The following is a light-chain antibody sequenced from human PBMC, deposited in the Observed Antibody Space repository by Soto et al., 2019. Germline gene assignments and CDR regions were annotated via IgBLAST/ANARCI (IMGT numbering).Light chain of an antibody. J-gene: IGLJ3*02. Sequence: SYELTQPPSVSVFPGQTATITCSGDKLGDKYACWYQQKPGQSPVLVIYEDTKRPSGIPERFSGSKSGNTDTLTISGTQAMDEADYYCQAWDSYTVVFGGGTKLTVL. CDR2: EDT. V-gene: IGLV3-1*01. CDR3: QAWDSYTVV. CDR1: KLGDKY.